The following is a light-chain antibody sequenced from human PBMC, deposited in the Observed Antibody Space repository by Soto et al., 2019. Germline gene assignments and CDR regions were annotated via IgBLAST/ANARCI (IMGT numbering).Light chain of an antibody. V-gene: IGKV2-28*01. CDR3: MQALQTPIT. CDR2: LGS. J-gene: IGKJ5*01. CDR1: QSLLHSNAYNY. Sequence: DIVMTQSPLSLPVTPGEPASISCRSSQSLLHSNAYNYLHWYLQKPGQSPQLLIYLGSNRASGVPDRFSGSGSGTDFTLKISRVEAEDVGVYYCMQALQTPITFGQGTRLEIK.